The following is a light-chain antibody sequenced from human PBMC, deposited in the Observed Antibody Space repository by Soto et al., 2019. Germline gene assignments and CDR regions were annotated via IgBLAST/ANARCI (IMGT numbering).Light chain of an antibody. Sequence: DIQMTQSPSSLSASIGDTVTITCRPSQGIANHLQWYQHKPEKAPNLLIYAASTLHSGVPPRFSGGGSATSFTLTITSLHPDDFDTYFCQQTFSVPLTFSGGTKVE. CDR1: QGIANH. CDR2: AAS. J-gene: IGKJ4*01. V-gene: IGKV1-39*01. CDR3: QQTFSVPLT.